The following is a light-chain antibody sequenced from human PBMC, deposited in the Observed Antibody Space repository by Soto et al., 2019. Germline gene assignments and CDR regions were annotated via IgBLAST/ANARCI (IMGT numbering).Light chain of an antibody. CDR1: QTITDS. V-gene: IGKV1-39*01. CDR3: QQSYSTPYT. CDR2: AAS. Sequence: DIQMTQSPSSLSASVGDRVTLTCRASQTITDSLNWYQQKPGKAPKLLIYAASSVQSGVPSRFSGSGSGTDFTLTISSLQPEDFATYYCQQSYSTPYTFGQETKVEIK. J-gene: IGKJ2*01.